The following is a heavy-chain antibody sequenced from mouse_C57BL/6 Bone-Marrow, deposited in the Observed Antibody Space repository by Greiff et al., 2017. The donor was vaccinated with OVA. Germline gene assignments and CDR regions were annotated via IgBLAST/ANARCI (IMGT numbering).Heavy chain of an antibody. CDR1: GYAFTNYL. V-gene: IGHV1-54*01. Sequence: VQLQQSGAELVRPGTSVKVSCKASGYAFTNYLIEWVKQRPGQGLEWIGVINPGSGGTNYNEKFKGKATLTADKSSRTAYMQLSSLTSEDSAVYFCARSPFYYYGSDAMDYWGQGTSVTVSS. CDR2: INPGSGGT. D-gene: IGHD1-1*01. J-gene: IGHJ4*01. CDR3: ARSPFYYYGSDAMDY.